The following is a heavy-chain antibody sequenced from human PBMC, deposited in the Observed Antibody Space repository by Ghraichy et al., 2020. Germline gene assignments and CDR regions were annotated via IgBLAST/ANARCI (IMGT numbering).Heavy chain of an antibody. V-gene: IGHV4-30-4*01. Sequence: SETLSLTCTVSGGPVSRGDYYWSWIRQSPRMGLECLGQIYYNGDAYYNPSLQSRLSFSIDTAKRFFSMNLTSVTAADTAVYYCARWSTDRVAFDSWGQGALVSVSS. CDR3: ARWSTDRVAFDS. D-gene: IGHD5-12*01. CDR2: IYYNGDA. CDR1: GGPVSRGDYY. J-gene: IGHJ4*02.